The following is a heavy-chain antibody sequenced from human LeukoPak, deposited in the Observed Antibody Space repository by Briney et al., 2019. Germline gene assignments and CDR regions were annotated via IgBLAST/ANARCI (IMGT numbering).Heavy chain of an antibody. V-gene: IGHV1-46*01. CDR3: ARSEIVVVPAAIWEHWFDP. Sequence: ASVMVSCKTSGYTFSSYSMHWVRQPPGKGLEWMAIIDPSDGGRSYAQKFQGRVTMTRDTSISTAYMELSRLRSDDTAVYYCARSEIVVVPAAIWEHWFDPWGQGTLVTVSS. D-gene: IGHD2-2*01. CDR1: GYTFSSYS. CDR2: IDPSDGGR. J-gene: IGHJ5*02.